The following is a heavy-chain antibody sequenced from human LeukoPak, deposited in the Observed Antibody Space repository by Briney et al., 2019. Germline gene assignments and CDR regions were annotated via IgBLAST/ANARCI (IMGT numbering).Heavy chain of an antibody. V-gene: IGHV4-34*01. CDR1: GGSFSGYY. Sequence: SSETLSLTCAVYGGSFSGYYWSWIRQPPGKGLEWIGEINHSGSTNYNPSLKSRVTISVDTSKNQFSLKLSSVTAADTAVYYCARPHRVLLWGRRGWFDPWGQGTLVTVSS. D-gene: IGHD3-10*01. CDR2: INHSGST. J-gene: IGHJ5*02. CDR3: ARPHRVLLWGRRGWFDP.